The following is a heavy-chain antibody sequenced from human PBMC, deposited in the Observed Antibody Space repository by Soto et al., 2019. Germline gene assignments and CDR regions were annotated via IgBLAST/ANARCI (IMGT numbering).Heavy chain of an antibody. D-gene: IGHD6-19*01. CDR2: IYYSGST. V-gene: IGHV4-39*01. CDR1: GGSISSSSYY. Sequence: SETLSLTCTVSGGSISSSSYYWGWIRQPPGKGLEWIGSIYYSGSTYYNPSLKSRVTISVDTSKNQFSLKLSSVTAADTAVYYCARHAYSSGFHFAYWGQGTLVTVSS. CDR3: ARHAYSSGFHFAY. J-gene: IGHJ4*02.